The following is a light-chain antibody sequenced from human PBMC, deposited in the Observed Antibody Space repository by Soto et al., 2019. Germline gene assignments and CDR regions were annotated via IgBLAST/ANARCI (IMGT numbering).Light chain of an antibody. V-gene: IGLV1-40*01. CDR2: DTF. J-gene: IGLJ3*02. Sequence: QSVLTQPPSVSGAPGQTVTISCSGSSSNIGAGYDVHWYQHLPGTVPKLVIHDTFNRPSGVPGRFSGSKSGTSASLAITGLQAEDEADYYCQAYDNSLGVSVLFGGGTKVTVL. CDR3: QAYDNSLGVSVL. CDR1: SSNIGAGYD.